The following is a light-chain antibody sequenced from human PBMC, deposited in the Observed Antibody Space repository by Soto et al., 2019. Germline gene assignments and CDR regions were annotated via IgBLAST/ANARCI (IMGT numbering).Light chain of an antibody. V-gene: IGKV3-20*01. CDR1: QSVRSSF. J-gene: IGKJ4*01. CDR3: QQYGSSPT. Sequence: EIVLTQSPGTLSLSPGEGATLSCRASQSVRSSFLAWYQQNPGQAPSLLIYGASSRATGIPDRFSGGGSGTDFTLTITRLEPEDLAVYYCQQYGSSPTFGGGTKVEIK. CDR2: GAS.